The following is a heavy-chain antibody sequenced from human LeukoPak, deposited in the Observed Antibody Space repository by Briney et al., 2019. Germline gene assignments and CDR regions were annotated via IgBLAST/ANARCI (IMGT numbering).Heavy chain of an antibody. CDR3: AVAYYGSGSYLVDY. CDR1: GFSRSTSGMR. CDR2: IDWDDDK. Sequence: SGPTLVNPTQTLTLTCTFSGFSRSTSGMRVSWIRQPPGKALEWLVRIDWDDDKFYSTSLKTRLTISKDTSKNQVVLTMTNMDPVDTATYYCAVAYYGSGSYLVDYWGQGTLVTVSS. J-gene: IGHJ4*02. V-gene: IGHV2-70*04. D-gene: IGHD3-10*01.